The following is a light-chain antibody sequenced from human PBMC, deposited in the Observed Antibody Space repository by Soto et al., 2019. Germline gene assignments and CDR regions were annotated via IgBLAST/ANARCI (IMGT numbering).Light chain of an antibody. CDR3: LHLDSYPRT. J-gene: IGKJ1*01. CDR1: QGIGND. Sequence: DIQMTQSPSSLSASVGDRVTITCRASQGIGNDLGWYQQKPGKAPKRLIHGASILQSGVPSRFSGSGSGTAFTLTISSLQPEDFATYYCLHLDSYPRTFGQGTKVDIK. CDR2: GAS. V-gene: IGKV1-17*01.